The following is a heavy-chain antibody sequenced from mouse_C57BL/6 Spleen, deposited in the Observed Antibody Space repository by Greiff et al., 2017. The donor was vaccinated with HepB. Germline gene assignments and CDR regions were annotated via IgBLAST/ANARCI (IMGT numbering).Heavy chain of an antibody. D-gene: IGHD1-1*01. Sequence: EVKLVESGGGLVQPGGSLKLSCAASGFTFSDYGMAWVRQAPRKGPEWVAFISNLAYSIYYADTVTGRFTISRENAKNTLYLEMSSLRSEDTAMYYCARHGSSYVYAMDYWGQGTSVTVSS. CDR2: ISNLAYSI. V-gene: IGHV5-15*04. J-gene: IGHJ4*01. CDR1: GFTFSDYG. CDR3: ARHGSSYVYAMDY.